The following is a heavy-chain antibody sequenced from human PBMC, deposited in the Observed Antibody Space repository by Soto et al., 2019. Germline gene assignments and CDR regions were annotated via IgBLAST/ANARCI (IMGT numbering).Heavy chain of an antibody. D-gene: IGHD5-12*01. CDR3: ARAAGGYDVDY. V-gene: IGHV4-30-2*01. CDR2: IYHSGST. Sequence: PSETLSLTCAVSGGSISSGGYSWSWIRQPPGKGLEWIGYIYHSGSTYYNPSLKSRVTISVDRSKNQFSLKLSSVTAADTAVYYCARAAGGYDVDYWGQGTLVTVSS. CDR1: GGSISSGGYS. J-gene: IGHJ4*02.